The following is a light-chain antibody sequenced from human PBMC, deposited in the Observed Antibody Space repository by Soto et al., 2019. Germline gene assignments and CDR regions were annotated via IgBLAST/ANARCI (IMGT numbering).Light chain of an antibody. V-gene: IGKV3-20*01. Sequence: EIVLTQSPGTLSLSPGERATLSCRASQSVSSSYLAWYQQKPGQAPRLLIYGASNRATGIPDRFSGSGSGTDFTVTISKQEPEDLAVYYCQQYGISPPWTFGQGTKVEIK. J-gene: IGKJ1*01. CDR3: QQYGISPPWT. CDR1: QSVSSSY. CDR2: GAS.